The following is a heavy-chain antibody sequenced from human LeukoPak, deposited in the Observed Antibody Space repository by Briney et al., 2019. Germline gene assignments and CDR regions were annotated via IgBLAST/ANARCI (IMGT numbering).Heavy chain of an antibody. V-gene: IGHV3-11*01. CDR2: ISSSGSTI. CDR1: GFTFSDYY. Sequence: PGGSLRLSCAASGFTFSDYYMSWIRQAPGKGLDWDSYISSSGSTIYYADSVKGRLTISRDNAKNSLYLQMNSLRAEDTAVYYCARDMHYDSFAAFDIWGQGTMVTVSS. D-gene: IGHD3-9*01. CDR3: ARDMHYDSFAAFDI. J-gene: IGHJ3*02.